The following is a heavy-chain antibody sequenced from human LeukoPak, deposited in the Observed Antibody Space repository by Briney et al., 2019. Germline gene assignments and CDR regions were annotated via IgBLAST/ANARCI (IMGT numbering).Heavy chain of an antibody. CDR3: ARQGSYDSSGYKYYFDY. CDR1: GGSISSSSYY. D-gene: IGHD3-22*01. J-gene: IGHJ4*02. V-gene: IGHV4-39*01. CDR2: IYYSGST. Sequence: SETLSLTCTVSGGSISSSSYYWGWIRQPPGKGLEWIGSIYYSGSTYYNPSLKSRVTISVDTSKNQLSLKLSSVTAADTAVYYCARQGSYDSSGYKYYFDYWGQGTLVTVSS.